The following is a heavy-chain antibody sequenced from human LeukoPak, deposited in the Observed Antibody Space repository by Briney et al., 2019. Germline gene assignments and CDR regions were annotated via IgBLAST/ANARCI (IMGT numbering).Heavy chain of an antibody. V-gene: IGHV3-64D*09. CDR3: VKDLRGGGYYTSFDY. CDR2: INTNGDDT. D-gene: IGHD3-10*01. J-gene: IGHJ4*02. Sequence: GGSLRLSCSSSGFPFSTYAMHWVRQAPGKGLEHVSTINTNGDDTYYADSVKGRFTISRDNPKRTLYLQMSSLRAEDTAVYYCVKDLRGGGYYTSFDYWGQGTLVTVSS. CDR1: GFPFSTYA.